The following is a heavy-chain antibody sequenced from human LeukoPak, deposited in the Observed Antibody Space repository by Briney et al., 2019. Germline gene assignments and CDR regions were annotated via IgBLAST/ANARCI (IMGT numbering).Heavy chain of an antibody. CDR2: IYHSGST. CDR1: GYSISSGYY. J-gene: IGHJ5*02. D-gene: IGHD2-2*01. CDR3: ARDIVVVPAARDGP. V-gene: IGHV4-38-2*02. Sequence: ETLXLTCTVSGYSISSGYYWGWIRQPPGXXXXXIGSIYHSGSTYYNPSLKSRVTISVDTSKNQFSLKLSSVTAADTAAYYCARDIVVVPAARDGPWGQGTLVTVSS.